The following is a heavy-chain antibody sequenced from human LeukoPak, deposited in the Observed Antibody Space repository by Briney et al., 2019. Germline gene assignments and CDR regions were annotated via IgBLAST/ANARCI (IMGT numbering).Heavy chain of an antibody. J-gene: IGHJ4*02. V-gene: IGHV3-30-3*01. CDR3: AREDHSNYNY. CDR1: GFTFSSYA. CDR2: ISYDGSNK. Sequence: GGSLRLSCAASGFTFSSYAMHWVRQAPGKGLEWVAVISYDGSNKYYADSVKGRFTISRDNSKNTLYLQMDSLRAEDTAVYYCAREDHSNYNYWGQGTLVTVPS. D-gene: IGHD4-11*01.